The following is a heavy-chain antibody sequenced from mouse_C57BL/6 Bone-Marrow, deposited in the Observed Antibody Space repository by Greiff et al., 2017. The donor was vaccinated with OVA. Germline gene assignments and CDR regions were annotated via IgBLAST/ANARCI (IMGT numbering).Heavy chain of an antibody. J-gene: IGHJ1*03. Sequence: QVQLKQSGAELMKPGASVKLSCKASGYTFTGYWLHWVKQRPGHGLEWIGAIFPGSGSTNYNQKFKGKATFTADTSSNTAYMQLSSLTTEDSAIYYYAIFYGNPHWGRGTAVTVSS. CDR1: GYTFTGYW. D-gene: IGHD2-1*01. CDR3: AIFYGNPH. V-gene: IGHV1-9*01. CDR2: IFPGSGST.